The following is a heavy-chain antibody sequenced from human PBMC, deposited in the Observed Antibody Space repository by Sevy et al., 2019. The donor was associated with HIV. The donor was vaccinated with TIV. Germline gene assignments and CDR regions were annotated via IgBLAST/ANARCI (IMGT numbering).Heavy chain of an antibody. D-gene: IGHD2-2*01. J-gene: IGHJ1*01. CDR2: INQGGSQE. CDR1: GLTFSSYW. V-gene: IGHV3-7*01. Sequence: GGSLRLSCAASGLTFSSYWMTWVRQAPGKGLEWVANINQGGSQEYYVDSVKGRFTISRDNAKNSLYLQINSLRAEDTAVYYCATILPAGVPAEYFQRWGQGTLVTVSS. CDR3: ATILPAGVPAEYFQR.